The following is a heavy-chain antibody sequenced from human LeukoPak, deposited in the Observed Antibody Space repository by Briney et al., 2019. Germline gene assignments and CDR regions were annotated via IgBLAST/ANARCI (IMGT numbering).Heavy chain of an antibody. V-gene: IGHV1-18*01. CDR2: ISAYNGNT. Sequence: ASVKVSCKASGYTFTSYGISWVRQAPGQGLEWMGWISAYNGNTNYAQKFQGRVTMTRNTSISTAYMELSSLRSEDTAVYYCARLRGVVRNRRYGMDVWGQGTTVTVSS. J-gene: IGHJ6*02. CDR3: ARLRGVVRNRRYGMDV. CDR1: GYTFTSYG. D-gene: IGHD2-15*01.